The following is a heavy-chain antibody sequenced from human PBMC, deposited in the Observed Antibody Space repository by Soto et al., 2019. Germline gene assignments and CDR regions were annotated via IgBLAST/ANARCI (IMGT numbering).Heavy chain of an antibody. CDR2: ICPGDSDT. J-gene: IGHJ6*02. V-gene: IGHV5-51*01. CDR1: GDSFTSYW. D-gene: IGHD1-7*01. CDR3: ARQGQTKGKELELRKSSYYYYGMDV. Sequence: XESLTISGKGSGDSFTSYWIGLVGRMPGKGLEWMGIICPGDSDTRYSPSFQGQVTISADKSISTAYLQWSSLKASDTAMYYCARQGQTKGKELELRKSSYYYYGMDVWGQGTTVTVSS.